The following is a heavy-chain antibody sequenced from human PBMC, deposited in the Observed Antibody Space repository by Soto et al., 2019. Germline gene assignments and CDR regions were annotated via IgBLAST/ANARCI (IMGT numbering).Heavy chain of an antibody. V-gene: IGHV3-66*01. CDR3: ARMGVIPFYYYGMDV. D-gene: IGHD3-16*02. Sequence: EVQLVESGGGSVQPGGSLRLSCAASGFTVSSNYMSWVRQAPGKGLEWVSVIYGGGSTYYADSVKGRFTISRDNSKNTLYLQMNSLRAEDTAVYYCARMGVIPFYYYGMDVWGQGTTVTVSS. J-gene: IGHJ6*02. CDR1: GFTVSSNY. CDR2: IYGGGST.